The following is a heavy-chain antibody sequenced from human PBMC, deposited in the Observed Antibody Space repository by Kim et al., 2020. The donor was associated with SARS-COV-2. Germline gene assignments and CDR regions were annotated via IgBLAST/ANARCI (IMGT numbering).Heavy chain of an antibody. J-gene: IGHJ4*02. V-gene: IGHV4-61*01. D-gene: IGHD2-8*01. CDR1: GGSVSSGSYY. Sequence: SETLSLTCTVSGGSVSSGSYYWSWIRQPPGKGLEWIGYIYYSGSTNYNPSLKSRVTISVDTSKNQFSLKLSSVTAADTAVYYCARRSYCTNGVCYRIGYYFDYWGQGTLVTVSS. CDR3: ARRSYCTNGVCYRIGYYFDY. CDR2: IYYSGST.